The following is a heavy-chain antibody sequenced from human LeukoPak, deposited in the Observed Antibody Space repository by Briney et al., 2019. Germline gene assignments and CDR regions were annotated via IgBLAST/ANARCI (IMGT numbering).Heavy chain of an antibody. CDR2: ISYDGSNK. V-gene: IGHV3-30-3*01. J-gene: IGHJ4*02. D-gene: IGHD5-12*01. CDR3: ARSYSGYDPFDY. Sequence: GGSLRLSCAASGFTFSGYAMHWVRQAPGKGLEWVAVISYDGSNKYYADSVKGRFTISRDNSKNTLYLQMNSLRAEDTAVYYCARSYSGYDPFDYWGQGTLVTVSS. CDR1: GFTFSGYA.